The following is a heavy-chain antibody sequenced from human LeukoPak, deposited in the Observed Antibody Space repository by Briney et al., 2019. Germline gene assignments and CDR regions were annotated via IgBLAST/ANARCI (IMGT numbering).Heavy chain of an antibody. CDR2: ISGYNGKT. V-gene: IGHV1-18*01. D-gene: IGHD1-26*01. J-gene: IGHJ4*02. CDR1: GYTFTSYG. Sequence: ASVKVSCKASGYTFTSYGITWVRQAPGQGLEWMGWISGYNGKTNYAQMFQGRVTMTTDASTSTAYMELMSLGSDDTAVYYCARDRGLGDLLQDYWGQGTLVTVSS. CDR3: ARDRGLGDLLQDY.